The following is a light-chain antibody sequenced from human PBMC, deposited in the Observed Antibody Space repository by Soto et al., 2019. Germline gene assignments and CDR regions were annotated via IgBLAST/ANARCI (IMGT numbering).Light chain of an antibody. CDR3: QQYSDWPLT. CDR2: AAS. Sequence: EIVMTQAPATLSVSPGERATLSCRPSQTIHSNLAVYHQRPGQAPRPLIYAASTRATGIPARFSGNGFETEFTLNISSLQSEDVAVYYCQQYSDWPLTFGGGTKVAIK. J-gene: IGKJ4*01. CDR1: QTIHSN. V-gene: IGKV3D-15*01.